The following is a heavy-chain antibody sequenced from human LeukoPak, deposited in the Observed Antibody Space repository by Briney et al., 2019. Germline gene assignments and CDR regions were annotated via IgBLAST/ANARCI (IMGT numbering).Heavy chain of an antibody. D-gene: IGHD1-26*01. J-gene: IGHJ4*02. CDR2: INPSGGST. Sequence: ASVKVSCKASGYTFTSYYMHWVRQAPGQGLEWMGIINPSGGSTSYAQKSQGRVTMTRDTSTSTVYMELSSLRSEDTAVYYCARGTPSIVGAIIGTDYWGQGTLVTVSS. CDR3: ARGTPSIVGAIIGTDY. V-gene: IGHV1-46*01. CDR1: GYTFTSYY.